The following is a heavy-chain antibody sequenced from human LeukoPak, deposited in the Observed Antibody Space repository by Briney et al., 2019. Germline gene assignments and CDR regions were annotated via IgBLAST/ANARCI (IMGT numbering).Heavy chain of an antibody. V-gene: IGHV3-23*01. J-gene: IGHJ4*02. CDR1: GFSFSSYA. CDR2: INRGGDGT. CDR3: AKGNKHIVVVTANFYFDY. D-gene: IGHD2-21*02. Sequence: PGGSLRLSCAASGFSFSSYAMSWVRQAPGKGLEWVSAINRGGDGTFYADSVQGRFTVSRDNSKNTLSLQMNNLRAEDTAIYYCAKGNKHIVVVTANFYFDYWGQGTLVTVSS.